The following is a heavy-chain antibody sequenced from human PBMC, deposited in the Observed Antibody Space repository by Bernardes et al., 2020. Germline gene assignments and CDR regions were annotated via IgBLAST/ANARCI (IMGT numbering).Heavy chain of an antibody. CDR1: GFSLSTSGMC. Sequence: SGPTLVKPTQTLTLTCTFSGFSLSTSGMCVSWIRQPPGKALEWLALIDWDDDKYYSTSLKTRLTISKDTSKNQVVLTMTNMDPVDTATYYCARIRDSPYSSGWYFDYWGQGTLVTVSS. V-gene: IGHV2-70*01. CDR3: ARIRDSPYSSGWYFDY. D-gene: IGHD6-19*01. J-gene: IGHJ4*02. CDR2: IDWDDDK.